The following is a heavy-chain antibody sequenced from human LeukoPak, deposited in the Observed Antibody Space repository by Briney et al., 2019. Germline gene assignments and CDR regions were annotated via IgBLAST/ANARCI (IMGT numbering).Heavy chain of an antibody. J-gene: IGHJ5*02. CDR2: ISYDGSNK. CDR3: AKDRYSTHNWFDP. V-gene: IGHV3-30*18. Sequence: GGSLRLSCAASGFTFSSYGMRWVRQAPGKGLEWVAIISYDGSNKYYADSVKGRFTISRDNSKNTLYLQMNSLRTEDTAVYYCAKDRYSTHNWFDPWGQGTLVTVSS. D-gene: IGHD5-12*01. CDR1: GFTFSSYG.